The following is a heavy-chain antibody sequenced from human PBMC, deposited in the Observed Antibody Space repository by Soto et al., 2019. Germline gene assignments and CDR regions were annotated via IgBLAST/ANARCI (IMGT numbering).Heavy chain of an antibody. CDR2: ISGSGSTT. J-gene: IGHJ4*02. V-gene: IGHV3-23*01. Sequence: LRLSCAASGFIFSNYAMSWVRQAPGKGLEWVSFISGSGSTTYYADSVKGRFTISRGNSKNMLYVQMNSLRAEDAAVYYCVREASSTGLHLDHWGRGTLVTVSS. CDR3: VREASSTGLHLDH. CDR1: GFIFSNYA. D-gene: IGHD6-6*01.